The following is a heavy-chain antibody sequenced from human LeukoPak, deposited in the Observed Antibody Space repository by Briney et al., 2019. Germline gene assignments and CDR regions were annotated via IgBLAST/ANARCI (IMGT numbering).Heavy chain of an antibody. V-gene: IGHV3-30*18. CDR2: ISYDGNNK. CDR1: GFTFSSYG. D-gene: IGHD5-18*01. J-gene: IGHJ4*02. CDR3: AETGLQLWLFAY. Sequence: GGSLRLSCAASGFTFSSYGMHWVRQAPGKGLEWVTLISYDGNNKYYADSVKGRFTISRDNSKNTLYLQMNSLRPDDTAVYYRAETGLQLWLFAYWGQGTLVTVSS.